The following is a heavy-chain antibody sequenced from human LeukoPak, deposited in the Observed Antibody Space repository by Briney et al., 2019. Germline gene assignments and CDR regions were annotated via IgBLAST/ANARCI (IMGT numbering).Heavy chain of an antibody. V-gene: IGHV4-39*07. Sequence: SETLSLTCTVSRDSMSRGAFSWGWIRQTPGKGLEWIASWSDSGSTYYNASLRSRLIISVDTSKNQFSLKVISVTAADTAVYYCAAMYTSSHSWGQGTLVTVSS. J-gene: IGHJ5*02. CDR1: RDSMSRGAFS. CDR2: WSDSGST. D-gene: IGHD2-8*01. CDR3: AAMYTSSHS.